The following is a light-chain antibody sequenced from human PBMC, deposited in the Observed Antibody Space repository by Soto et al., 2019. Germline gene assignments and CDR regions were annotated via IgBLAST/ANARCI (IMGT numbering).Light chain of an antibody. Sequence: EIVLTQSPATLSLSPGERATLSCRASQSVSSFLAWYQQKPGQAPRLLIYDASDRATGIPARFSGSGSGTDFTLTISSLESEDFAVYYCQQRSNLITFGQGTRLDIK. CDR3: QQRSNLIT. CDR1: QSVSSF. V-gene: IGKV3-11*01. J-gene: IGKJ5*01. CDR2: DAS.